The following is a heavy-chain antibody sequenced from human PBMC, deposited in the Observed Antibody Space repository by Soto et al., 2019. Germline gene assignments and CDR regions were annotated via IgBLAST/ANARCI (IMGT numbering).Heavy chain of an antibody. CDR3: ARGPRGCSGGSCYSDY. J-gene: IGHJ4*02. V-gene: IGHV1-46*03. CDR2: INPSDGST. D-gene: IGHD2-15*01. Sequence: GASVKVSCKASGYTFTSYYMHWVRQAPGQGLEWMGIINPSDGSTSYAQKFQGRVTMTRDTSTSTVYMELSSRRSEDTAVYYCARGPRGCSGGSCYSDYWGQVTLVTVSS. CDR1: GYTFTSYY.